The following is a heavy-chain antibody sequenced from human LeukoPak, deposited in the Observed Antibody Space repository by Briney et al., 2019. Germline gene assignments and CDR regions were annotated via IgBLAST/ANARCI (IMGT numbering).Heavy chain of an antibody. V-gene: IGHV1-18*04. CDR3: ARGIRRRLLWFGEIPPFDP. D-gene: IGHD3-10*01. J-gene: IGHJ5*02. Sequence: ASVKVSCKASGYTFTSYGISWVRQAPGQGLEWMGWISAYNGNTNYAQKLQGRVTMTTDTSTSTAYMELRSLRSDDTAVYYCARGIRRRLLWFGEIPPFDPWGQGTLVTVSS. CDR1: GYTFTSYG. CDR2: ISAYNGNT.